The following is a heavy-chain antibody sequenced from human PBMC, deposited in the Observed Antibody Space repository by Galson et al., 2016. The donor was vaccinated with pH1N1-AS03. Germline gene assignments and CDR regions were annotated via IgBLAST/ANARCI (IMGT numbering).Heavy chain of an antibody. CDR3: LAYGSGTQAYFDY. V-gene: IGHV1-46*01. CDR2: IDPSGGGT. D-gene: IGHD3-10*01. Sequence: SVKVSCKASGYTFTRYYVHWVRQAPGEGLEWMGVIDPSGGGTTHAQKFQDRVTMTRDTSTSSAHMELSSLRFDDTAVYYCLAYGSGTQAYFDYWGQGTPVAVSS. J-gene: IGHJ4*02. CDR1: GYTFTRYY.